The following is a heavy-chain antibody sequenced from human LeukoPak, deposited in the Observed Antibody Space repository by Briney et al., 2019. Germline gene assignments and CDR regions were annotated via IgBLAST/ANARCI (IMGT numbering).Heavy chain of an antibody. J-gene: IGHJ4*02. D-gene: IGHD4-23*01. CDR1: GFDLTRYA. CDR2: ISDGGEGT. Sequence: GGSLRLSCAASGFDLTRYAISWVRQAPGKGLEWVADISDGGEGTHYADSVQGRFRVSRDNSKKTLFLQLGSLRVQDTAIYHCVRVNYGGNSGYHFDYWGQGILVIVSS. CDR3: VRVNYGGNSGYHFDY. V-gene: IGHV3-23*01.